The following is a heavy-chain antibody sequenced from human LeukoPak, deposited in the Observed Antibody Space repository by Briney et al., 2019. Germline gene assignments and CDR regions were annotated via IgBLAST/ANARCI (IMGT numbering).Heavy chain of an antibody. CDR3: ARGYGDPDY. CDR1: GGSISSYY. CDR2: IYYSGST. Sequence: SETLSLTCTVSGGSISSYYWSWIRQPPGKGLEWIGYIYYSGSTNYNPSLKSRVTISVDTSKKQFSLKLSSVTAADTAVFYCARGYGDPDYWGQGTLVTVSS. V-gene: IGHV4-59*01. D-gene: IGHD4-17*01. J-gene: IGHJ4*02.